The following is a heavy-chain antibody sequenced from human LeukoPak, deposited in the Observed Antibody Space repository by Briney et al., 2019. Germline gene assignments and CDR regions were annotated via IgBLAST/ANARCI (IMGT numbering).Heavy chain of an antibody. V-gene: IGHV4-4*02. Sequence: ASGTLSLTSAVSGGSISSSNWWSWVRQPPGKGLEWIGEIYHSGSTNYNPSLNSRVTISVDKSKNQFSLKLSSVTAADTAVYYCARSAGVVGGPRRDYWGQGTLVTVSS. J-gene: IGHJ4*02. D-gene: IGHD1-26*01. CDR3: ARSAGVVGGPRRDY. CDR1: GGSISSSNW. CDR2: IYHSGST.